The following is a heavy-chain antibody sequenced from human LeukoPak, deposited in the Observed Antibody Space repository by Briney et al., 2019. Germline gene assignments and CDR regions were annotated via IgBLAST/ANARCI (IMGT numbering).Heavy chain of an antibody. J-gene: IGHJ6*03. Sequence: ASVKVSCKASGYTFTSYGISWVRQAPGQGLEWMGWISAYNGNTNYAQKLQGRVTMTTDTSTSTAYMELRSLRSDDTAVYYCASMGIAARRPQQYYYYYMDVWGKGTTVTVSS. CDR2: ISAYNGNT. CDR1: GYTFTSYG. CDR3: ASMGIAARRPQQYYYYYMDV. V-gene: IGHV1-18*01. D-gene: IGHD6-6*01.